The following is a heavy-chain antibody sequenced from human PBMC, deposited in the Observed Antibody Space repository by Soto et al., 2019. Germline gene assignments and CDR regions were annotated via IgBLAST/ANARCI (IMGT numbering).Heavy chain of an antibody. J-gene: IGHJ6*03. CDR2: IYYSGST. V-gene: IGHV4-59*08. CDR3: ARHPRYYYYYMDV. CDR1: GGSISSYY. Sequence: PSEILSLTCTVSGGSISSYYWSWIRQPPGKGLEWIGYIYYSGSTNYNPSLKSRVTISVDTSKNQFSLKLSSVTAADTAAYYCARHPRYYYYYMDVWGKGTTVTVSS.